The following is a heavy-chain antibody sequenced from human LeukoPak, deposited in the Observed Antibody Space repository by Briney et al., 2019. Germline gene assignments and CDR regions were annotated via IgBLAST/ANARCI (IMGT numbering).Heavy chain of an antibody. CDR3: AKTEGSGYNYESY. Sequence: PGGSLRLSCAASGFTFSSYWMSWVRQAPGKGLEWVANIKQDGSEKYYVDSVKGRFTISRDNAKNSLYLQMNSLRAEDTAVYYCAKTEGSGYNYESYWGQGTLVTVSS. V-gene: IGHV3-7*03. CDR2: IKQDGSEK. CDR1: GFTFSSYW. J-gene: IGHJ4*02. D-gene: IGHD5-24*01.